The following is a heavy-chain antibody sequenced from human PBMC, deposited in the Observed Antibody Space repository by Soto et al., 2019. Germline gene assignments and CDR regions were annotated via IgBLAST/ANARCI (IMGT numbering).Heavy chain of an antibody. CDR1: GFTFSTYS. D-gene: IGHD2-2*01. CDR2: ITSSSSYI. CDR3: ARDSYCSSPSCYSDGFDI. J-gene: IGHJ3*02. Sequence: EVQLVEAGGGLVKPGGSMRLSCAASGFTFSTYSMNLVRQAPGKGLEWVSSITSSSSYIYYAYSLKGRFTISRDNAKNSLDLKKNSLRAEDTAVYYCARDSYCSSPSCYSDGFDIWGQGTMVTVSS. V-gene: IGHV3-21*01.